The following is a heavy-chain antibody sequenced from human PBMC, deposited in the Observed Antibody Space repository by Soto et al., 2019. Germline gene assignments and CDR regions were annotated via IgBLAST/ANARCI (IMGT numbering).Heavy chain of an antibody. CDR3: ARDLEYQLLYDAFDI. V-gene: IGHV3-74*01. J-gene: IGHJ3*02. Sequence: GGSLRLSCAASGFTFSSYWMHWVRQAPGKGLVWVSRINSDGSSTSYADSVKGRFTISRDNAKNTLYLQMNSLRAEDTAVYYCARDLEYQLLYDAFDIWGQGTMVTVSS. D-gene: IGHD2-2*02. CDR2: INSDGSST. CDR1: GFTFSSYW.